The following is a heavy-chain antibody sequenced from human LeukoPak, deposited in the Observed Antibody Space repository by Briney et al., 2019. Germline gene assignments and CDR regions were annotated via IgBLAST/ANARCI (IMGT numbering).Heavy chain of an antibody. CDR3: GRVYIAVGSTRIDY. Sequence: GGSLRLSCEASEFTFSSFWMSWVRQAPGKGLEWVANIKQGGSEKYYVDSVKGRFTISRDNAKNSLYLQMNSLRAEDTAVYYCGRVYIAVGSTRIDYWGQGTLVTVSS. D-gene: IGHD1-26*01. J-gene: IGHJ4*02. CDR1: EFTFSSFW. CDR2: IKQGGSEK. V-gene: IGHV3-7*01.